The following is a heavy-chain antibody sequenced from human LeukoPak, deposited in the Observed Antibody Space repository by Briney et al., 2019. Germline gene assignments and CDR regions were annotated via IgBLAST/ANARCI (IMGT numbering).Heavy chain of an antibody. CDR1: GGSISTYY. V-gene: IGHV4-59*01. D-gene: IGHD3-22*01. J-gene: IGHJ3*02. CDR2: IYYSGST. Sequence: SETLSLTCTVSGGSISTYYWSWIRNPPRPGLERNGCIYYSGSTDYNPSLKSRVSMSVDTSKTQFSLKLTSVAAADAAVYYCARGRAQQFYHYDSSGHAGQAFDIWGQGTMVTVSS. CDR3: ARGRAQQFYHYDSSGHAGQAFDI.